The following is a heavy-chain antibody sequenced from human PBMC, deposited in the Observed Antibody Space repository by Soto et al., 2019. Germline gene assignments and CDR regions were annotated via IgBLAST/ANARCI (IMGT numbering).Heavy chain of an antibody. CDR2: MFYSGLT. V-gene: IGHV4-39*01. J-gene: IGHJ6*02. Sequence: SETLSLTCSVSGYSVSSSDYYWAWIRQPPGKGLEWIGSMFYSGLTYFNPSLKSRVTLSVDTSKNQFSVRLNSVTAADTAVYYCAPLSVSLSGPYGIHVWGQGTTVTVSS. CDR1: GYSVSSSDYY. D-gene: IGHD2-15*01. CDR3: APLSVSLSGPYGIHV.